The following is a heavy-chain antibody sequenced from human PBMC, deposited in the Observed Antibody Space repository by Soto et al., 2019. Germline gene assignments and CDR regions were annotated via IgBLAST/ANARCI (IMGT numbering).Heavy chain of an antibody. J-gene: IGHJ4*02. D-gene: IGHD4-17*01. CDR2: IYYSGST. CDR1: GGSISSYY. CDR3: ARWYGGSLDY. Sequence: SETLSLTCTVPGGSISSYYWSWIRQPPGKGLEWIGYIYYSGSTNYNPSLKSRVTISVDTSKNQFSLKLSSVTAADTAVYYCARWYGGSLDYWGQGTLVTVSS. V-gene: IGHV4-59*01.